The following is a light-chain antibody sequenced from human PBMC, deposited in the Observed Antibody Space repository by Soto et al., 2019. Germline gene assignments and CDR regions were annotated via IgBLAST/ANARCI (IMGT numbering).Light chain of an antibody. CDR2: DTS. CDR1: QSISIW. V-gene: IGKV1-5*01. Sequence: DIQMSQSPSTLSASVGDRVTITCRASQSISIWLAWYQQKPGKAPKLLIYDTSTWDSGVPSRFRGSGSGTEFTLTISSLQPDDFATYYCQQYNNYLFTFGPGTKVDFK. CDR3: QQYNNYLFT. J-gene: IGKJ3*01.